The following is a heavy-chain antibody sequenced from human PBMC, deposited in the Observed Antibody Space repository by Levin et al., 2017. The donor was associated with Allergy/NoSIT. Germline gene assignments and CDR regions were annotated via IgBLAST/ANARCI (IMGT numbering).Heavy chain of an antibody. V-gene: IGHV3-7*01. CDR2: IKQDGSAQ. J-gene: IGHJ3*02. D-gene: IGHD6-13*01. CDR1: GFTFSSYW. Sequence: GESLKISCVASGFTFSSYWMSWVRQAPGKGLEWVAHIKQDGSAQYYVDSVKGRFTISRDNAKNSLYLQMNSLRADDTAVYFCASSTSYAFDIWGQGTMLTVSS. CDR3: ASSTSYAFDI.